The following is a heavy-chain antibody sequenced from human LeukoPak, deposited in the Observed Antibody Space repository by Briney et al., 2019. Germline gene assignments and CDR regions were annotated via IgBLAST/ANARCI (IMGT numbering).Heavy chain of an antibody. J-gene: IGHJ6*02. CDR1: GGSFSGYY. D-gene: IGHD6-19*01. V-gene: IGHV4-59*12. CDR2: IYYSGST. Sequence: TSETLSLTCAVYGGSFSGYYWSWIRQPPGKGLEWIGYIYYSGSTNYNPSLKSRVTISVDTSKNQFSLKLSSVTAADTAVYYCARVGKAVAGTFYYYYGMDVWGQGTTVTVSS. CDR3: ARVGKAVAGTFYYYYGMDV.